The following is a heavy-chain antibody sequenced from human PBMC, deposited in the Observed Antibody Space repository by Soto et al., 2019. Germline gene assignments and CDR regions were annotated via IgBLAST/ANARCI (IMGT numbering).Heavy chain of an antibody. J-gene: IGHJ4*02. D-gene: IGHD3-10*02. CDR2: ITSSSTTI. CDR3: ATVFRTSAFHY. CDR1: GLSFSDYY. V-gene: IGHV3-11*01. Sequence: QVELVESGGGLVKPGGSLRLSCAASGLSFSDYYMSWIRQAPGKGLERISDITSSSTTIYYAYSVKGPFTISRNAAINSLYLHLDTLRAGATPVYYRATVFRTSAFHYWGQGTLVTVAS.